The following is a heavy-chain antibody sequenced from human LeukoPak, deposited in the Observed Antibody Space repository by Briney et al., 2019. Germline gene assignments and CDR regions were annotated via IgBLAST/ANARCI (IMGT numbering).Heavy chain of an antibody. D-gene: IGHD6-13*01. J-gene: IGHJ4*02. Sequence: GGSLRLSCSASGFTFSRYAMHRVRQAPGKGLDYVSAISSNGDSTNYADSVKGRFTISRDNSKNTLYLQMSSLRAEDTAVYYCVKGIAAADDYWGQGTLVTVSS. CDR3: VKGIAAADDY. CDR1: GFTFSRYA. V-gene: IGHV3-64D*06. CDR2: ISSNGDST.